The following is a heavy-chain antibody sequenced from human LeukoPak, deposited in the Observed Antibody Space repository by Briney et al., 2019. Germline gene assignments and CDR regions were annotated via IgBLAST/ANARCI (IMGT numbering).Heavy chain of an antibody. CDR1: GGSFSGYY. Sequence: SETLSLTCTVSGGSFSGYYWSWIRQPPGKGLEWIGYVDNSGSTYTKPSLRSRVTILLDTSKKQVSLKLSSVTAADTAVYFRARHGGGYSFDYWGQGTLVTVSS. D-gene: IGHD3-16*01. J-gene: IGHJ4*02. CDR2: VDNSGST. V-gene: IGHV4-59*08. CDR3: ARHGGGYSFDY.